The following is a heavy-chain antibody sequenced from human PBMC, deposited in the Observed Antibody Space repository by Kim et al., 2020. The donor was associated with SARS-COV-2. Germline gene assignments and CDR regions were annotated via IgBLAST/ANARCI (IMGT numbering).Heavy chain of an antibody. D-gene: IGHD3-3*01. J-gene: IGHJ3*02. Sequence: SETLSLTCTVSGVSISSYYWSWIRQPPGKGLEWIGYIYYSGSTNYNPSLKSRVTISVDTSKNQFSLKLSSVTAADTAVYYCARIRRSTIFGVVSTDAFDIGGRGTMATVSS. CDR3: ARIRRSTIFGVVSTDAFDI. V-gene: IGHV4-59*08. CDR2: IYYSGST. CDR1: GVSISSYY.